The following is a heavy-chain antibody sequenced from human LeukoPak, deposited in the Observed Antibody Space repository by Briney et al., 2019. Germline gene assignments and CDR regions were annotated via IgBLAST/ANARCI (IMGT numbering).Heavy chain of an antibody. CDR1: GYTFTNYA. Sequence: ASVKVSCKASGYTFTNYAMHWVRQAPGQRLEWMGWINADNGNTNYAQKLQGRVTMTTDTSTSTAYMELRSLRSDDTAVYYCATQYYFDYWGQGTLVTVSS. D-gene: IGHD5-24*01. CDR2: INADNGNT. CDR3: ATQYYFDY. J-gene: IGHJ4*02. V-gene: IGHV1-3*01.